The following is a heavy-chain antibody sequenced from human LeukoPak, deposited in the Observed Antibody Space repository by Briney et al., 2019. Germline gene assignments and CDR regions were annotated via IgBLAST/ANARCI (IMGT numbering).Heavy chain of an antibody. V-gene: IGHV3-30*03. CDR3: AREKFDS. CDR2: VSYEGTIK. CDR1: TFTFSSLW. Sequence: GGSLRLSCAVSTFTFSSLWMSWVRQAPGKGLEWVAVVSYEGTIKYYSDSAKGRFTISRDNSNSLISLQMNNLTTEDTAVYYCAREKFDSWGQGTLVIVSP. J-gene: IGHJ5*01.